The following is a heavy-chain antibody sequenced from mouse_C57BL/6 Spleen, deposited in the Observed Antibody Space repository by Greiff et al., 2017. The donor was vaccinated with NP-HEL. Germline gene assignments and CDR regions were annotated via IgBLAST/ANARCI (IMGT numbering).Heavy chain of an antibody. CDR1: GYTFTSYW. D-gene: IGHD2-5*01. J-gene: IGHJ4*01. V-gene: IGHV1-55*01. CDR2: IYPGSGST. CDR3: AIERGTYYSNYYYAMDY. Sequence: VQLQQSGAELVKPGASVKMSCKASGYTFTSYWITWVKQRPGQGLEWIGDIYPGSGSTNYNEKFKSKATLTVDTSSSTAYMQLSSLTSEDSAVYYCAIERGTYYSNYYYAMDYWGQGTSVTVSS.